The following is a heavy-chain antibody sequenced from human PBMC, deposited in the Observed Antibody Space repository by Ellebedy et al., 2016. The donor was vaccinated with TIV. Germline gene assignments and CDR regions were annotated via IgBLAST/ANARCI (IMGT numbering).Heavy chain of an antibody. V-gene: IGHV3-7*04. CDR2: INQDGSVK. CDR1: KFTFSSYW. D-gene: IGHD5-12*01. Sequence: GESLKISXAASKFTFSSYWMGWVRQPPGKGLEWVANINQDGSVKWYVDSVKGRFTISRDNAKNALDLHMNSLRAEDTAVYYCARIDIAGSTFDYWGQGILVTVSP. J-gene: IGHJ4*02. CDR3: ARIDIAGSTFDY.